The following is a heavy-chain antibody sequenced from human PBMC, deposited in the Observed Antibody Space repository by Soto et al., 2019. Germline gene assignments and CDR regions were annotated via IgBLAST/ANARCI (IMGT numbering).Heavy chain of an antibody. V-gene: IGHV3-23*01. Sequence: DVRLLESGGGLVQPGGSLRLSCAASGFTFSSYSMSWVRQAPGKGLEWVSTIGTSASTYYGDSVRVRFTIYRDKTRNTLYLKINSLRAEDTAVYSSAELSRYCTSSNCDWGQGTLVTVSS. J-gene: IGHJ4*02. CDR1: GFTFSSYS. D-gene: IGHD2-2*01. CDR2: IGTSAST. CDR3: AELSRYCTSSNCD.